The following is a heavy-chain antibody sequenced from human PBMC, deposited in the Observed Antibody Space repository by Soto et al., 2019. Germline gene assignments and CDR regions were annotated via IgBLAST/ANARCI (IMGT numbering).Heavy chain of an antibody. D-gene: IGHD3-10*01. Sequence: EVQLVESGGGLVQPGGSLRLSWAASGFSFSDHFMDWVRQAPGKGLEWVGRIRNAAKSYTTEYAASVKGRFIISRDDSKNTLYLQMSSLNNEDTTVYSCARDRVLVQGDCSGYDMDVWGQGTTVTVSS. CDR2: IRNAAKSYTT. CDR3: ARDRVLVQGDCSGYDMDV. CDR1: GFSFSDHF. J-gene: IGHJ6*02. V-gene: IGHV3-72*01.